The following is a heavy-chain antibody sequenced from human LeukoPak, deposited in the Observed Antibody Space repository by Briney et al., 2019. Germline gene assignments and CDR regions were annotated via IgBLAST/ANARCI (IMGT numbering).Heavy chain of an antibody. CDR3: ARAVAVVAAAHDF. CDR1: GFTFSTYA. Sequence: GGSLRLSCAASGFTFSTYAMHWVGQAPGKGLEWVAVISYDGNNKYYADSVKGRFTISRDSSKNTLYLQMNSLRVEDTAVYYCARAVAVVAAAHDFWGQGTLVTVSS. CDR2: ISYDGNNK. V-gene: IGHV3-30-3*01. J-gene: IGHJ4*02. D-gene: IGHD2-15*01.